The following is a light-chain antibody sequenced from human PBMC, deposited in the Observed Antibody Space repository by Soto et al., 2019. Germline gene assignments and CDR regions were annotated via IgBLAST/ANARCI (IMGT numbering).Light chain of an antibody. J-gene: IGLJ1*01. CDR2: EVS. CDR3: SSYTSSSTLV. Sequence: QSVLTQPASVSGSPGQSITISCTGTSGDVGSYNLVSWYQQHPGKAPKLMIYEVSNRPSGVSNRFSGSKSGNTASLTISGLQAEDEADYYCSSYTSSSTLVFGTGTKLTVL. V-gene: IGLV2-14*02. CDR1: SGDVGSYNL.